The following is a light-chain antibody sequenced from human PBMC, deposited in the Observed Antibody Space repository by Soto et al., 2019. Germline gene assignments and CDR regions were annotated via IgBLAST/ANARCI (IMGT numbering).Light chain of an antibody. J-gene: IGLJ2*01. CDR3: NSYTNTNTLA. CDR1: SSDIGASNY. Sequence: QSALTQPASVSGSPGQTITISCTGTSSDIGASNYVSWFQQYAGKAPKCVIYDVSNRPSGVYYRFSGSKSGNVASLTISGLQAEDEADYYFNSYTNTNTLAVGGGTKLTVL. V-gene: IGLV2-14*03. CDR2: DVS.